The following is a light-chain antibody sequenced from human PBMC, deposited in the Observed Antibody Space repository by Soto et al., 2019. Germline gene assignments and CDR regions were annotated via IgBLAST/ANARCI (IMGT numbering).Light chain of an antibody. CDR1: QSVGTSY. CDR2: GAS. J-gene: IGKJ4*01. CDR3: QQYGSSPST. V-gene: IGKV3-20*01. Sequence: EILLTQSPGTLSLSPGERATLSCRASQSVGTSYLAWYQQKPGQAPRLLIYGASSRATGIPDRFSGSGSGTDFTLTISRLEPEDFAVYYCQQYGSSPSTFGGGTKVDIK.